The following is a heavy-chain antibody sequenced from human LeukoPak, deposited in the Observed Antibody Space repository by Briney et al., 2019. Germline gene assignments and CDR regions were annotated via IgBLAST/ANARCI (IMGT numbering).Heavy chain of an antibody. J-gene: IGHJ6*03. V-gene: IGHV4-61*02. CDR1: GGSISSGSYY. CDR2: IYTSGST. CDR3: ARLSLLWFGELAPYYYYYMDV. D-gene: IGHD3-10*01. Sequence: SETLSLTCTVSGGSISSGSYYWSWIRQPAGKGLEWIGRIYTSGSTNYNPSLKSRVTISVDTSKNQFSLKLSSVTAADTAVYYCARLSLLWFGELAPYYYYYMDVWGKGTTVTVSS.